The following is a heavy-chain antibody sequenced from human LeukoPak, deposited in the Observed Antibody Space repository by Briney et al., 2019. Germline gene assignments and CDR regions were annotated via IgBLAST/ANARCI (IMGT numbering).Heavy chain of an antibody. J-gene: IGHJ6*02. CDR2: INPNSGGT. V-gene: IGHV1-2*06. D-gene: IGHD3-3*01. CDR3: ARLSIFGVVIPEYYYGMDV. CDR1: GNTFTGYY. Sequence: ASVKVSCKASGNTFTGYYMHWVRQAPGQGLEWMGRINPNSGGTNYAQKFQGRVTMTRDTSISTAYMELSRLRSDDTAVYYCARLSIFGVVIPEYYYGMDVWGQGTTVTVSS.